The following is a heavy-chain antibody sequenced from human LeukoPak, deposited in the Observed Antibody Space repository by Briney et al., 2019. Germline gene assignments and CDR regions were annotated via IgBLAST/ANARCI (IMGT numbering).Heavy chain of an antibody. CDR1: GYTFTVYY. CDR3: TRDVRPRGGIDS. D-gene: IGHD3-10*01. J-gene: IGHJ4*02. V-gene: IGHV1-2*02. Sequence: ASVKASCKASGYTFTVYYMHWVRQAPAQRLEWMGWIIRNSGGTNYAQQFQRTVTMTRDTSISTAYMDLSRLRSDDTPLYYCTRDVRPRGGIDSWGQGTLVTVS. CDR2: IIRNSGGT.